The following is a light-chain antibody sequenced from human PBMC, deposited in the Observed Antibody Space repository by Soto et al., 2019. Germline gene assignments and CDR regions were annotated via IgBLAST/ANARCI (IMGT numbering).Light chain of an antibody. Sequence: QSVLTQPASVSGSPGQSTTISCTGTSSDVGAYNFVSWYQHHPGRAPKLIIYEVTIRPSGVSNRFSGSKSGNTASLTISGLQAEDEADYYCSSYTTSAPDVFGSGTKVTVL. CDR2: EVT. V-gene: IGLV2-14*01. J-gene: IGLJ1*01. CDR3: SSYTTSAPDV. CDR1: SSDVGAYNF.